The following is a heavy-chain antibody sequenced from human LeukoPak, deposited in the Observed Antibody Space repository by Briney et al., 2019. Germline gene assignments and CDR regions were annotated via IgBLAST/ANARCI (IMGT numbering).Heavy chain of an antibody. CDR2: IKSKTDGGTT. CDR1: GFTFSNAW. Sequence: GGSLRLSCAASGFTFSNAWMSWVRQAPGKGLEWVGRIKSKTDGGTTDYAAPVKGRFTISRDDSKNILYLQMNSLKTEDTAVYYCFWSGYILSTADWGQGTLVTVSS. J-gene: IGHJ4*02. CDR3: FWSGYILSTAD. V-gene: IGHV3-15*01. D-gene: IGHD3-3*01.